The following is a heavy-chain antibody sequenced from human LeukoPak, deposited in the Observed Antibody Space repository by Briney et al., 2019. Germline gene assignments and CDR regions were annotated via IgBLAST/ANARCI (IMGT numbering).Heavy chain of an antibody. J-gene: IGHJ3*02. CDR1: GGSISSGGYS. CDR3: ARGVSLGYCSGGSCYSDAFDI. CDR2: IYHSGST. Sequence: TLSLTCAVSGGSISSGGYSWSWIRQPPGKGLEWIGYIYHSGSTYYNPSLKSRVTISVDRSKNQFSLKLSSVTAADTAVYYCARGVSLGYCSGGSCYSDAFDIWGQGTMVTVSS. D-gene: IGHD2-15*01. V-gene: IGHV4-30-2*01.